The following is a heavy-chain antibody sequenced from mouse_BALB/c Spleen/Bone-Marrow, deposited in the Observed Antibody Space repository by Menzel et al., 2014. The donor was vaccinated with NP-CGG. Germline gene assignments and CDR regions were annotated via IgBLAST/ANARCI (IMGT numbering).Heavy chain of an antibody. Sequence: VHLVESGAELVRPGTSVKISCKASGYTFTNYWLGWVKQRPGHGLEWIGDIYPGGGYTNYNEKFKGKATLTADTSSSTAYMQLGSLTSEDSAVYFCAREVRRYFDVWGAGTTVTVSS. V-gene: IGHV1-63*02. J-gene: IGHJ1*01. CDR1: GYTFTNYW. CDR3: AREVRRYFDV. CDR2: IYPGGGYT. D-gene: IGHD2-14*01.